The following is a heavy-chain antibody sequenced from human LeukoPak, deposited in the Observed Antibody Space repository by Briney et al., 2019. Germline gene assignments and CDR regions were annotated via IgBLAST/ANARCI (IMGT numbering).Heavy chain of an antibody. D-gene: IGHD2-15*01. J-gene: IGHJ6*02. CDR3: ARDLRVGGSYYYGMDV. Sequence: GASVKVSCKASGYTFTSYGISWVRQAPGQGLEWMGWINPNSGGTNYAQKFQGRVTMTRDTSISTAYMELSRLRSDDTAVYYCARDLRVGGSYYYGMDVWGQGTTVTVSS. CDR2: INPNSGGT. CDR1: GYTFTSYG. V-gene: IGHV1-2*02.